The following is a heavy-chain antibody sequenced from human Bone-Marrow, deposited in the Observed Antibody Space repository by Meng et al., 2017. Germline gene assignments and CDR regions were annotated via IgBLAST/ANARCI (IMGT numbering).Heavy chain of an antibody. Sequence: KVSCKGSGYSFTSYWIVWVRQMPGKGLEWMGIIYPGDSDTRYSPSFQGQVTISADKSISTAYLQWSSLKASDTAMYYCARRTTEPYYYGSGSYFGDAFDIWGQGTMVTVSS. V-gene: IGHV5-51*01. CDR3: ARRTTEPYYYGSGSYFGDAFDI. D-gene: IGHD3-10*01. J-gene: IGHJ3*02. CDR2: IYPGDSDT. CDR1: GYSFTSYW.